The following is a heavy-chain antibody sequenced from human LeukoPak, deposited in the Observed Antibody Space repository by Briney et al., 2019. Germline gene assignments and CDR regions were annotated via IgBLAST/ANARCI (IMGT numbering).Heavy chain of an antibody. CDR2: ISAYNGNT. Sequence: ASVKVSCKASGYTFTSYGISWVRQAPGQGLEWMGWISAYNGNTNYAQKLQGRVTMTRDTSTSTVYMELSSLRSEDTAVYYCARAAPYGYFQHWGQGTLVTVSS. CDR1: GYTFTSYG. D-gene: IGHD4-17*01. CDR3: ARAAPYGYFQH. V-gene: IGHV1-18*01. J-gene: IGHJ1*01.